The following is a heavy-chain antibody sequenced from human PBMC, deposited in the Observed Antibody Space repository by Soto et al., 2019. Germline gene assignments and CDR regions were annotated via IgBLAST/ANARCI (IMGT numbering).Heavy chain of an antibody. CDR3: ATLEYAYCSNTDCQMF. D-gene: IGHD2-2*01. J-gene: IGHJ4*02. V-gene: IGHV4-39*01. CDR2: LHYSGSR. Sequence: SETLSLTCTVSGGSISTNNYYWDWIHQTPGKGLEWIASLHYSGSRDYNPSLKSRVTISADMSKNQFSLELSSVTAADTALYYCATLEYAYCSNTDCQMFWGQATLVTVYS. CDR1: GGSISTNNYY.